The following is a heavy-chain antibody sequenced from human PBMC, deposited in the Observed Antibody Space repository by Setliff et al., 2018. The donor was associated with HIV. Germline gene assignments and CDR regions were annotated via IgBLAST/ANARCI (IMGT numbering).Heavy chain of an antibody. CDR1: GYTFTSYY. CDR2: FNPNSGVT. V-gene: IGHV1-2*06. CDR3: ARVYCSTRSCVDEWYFDY. Sequence: ASVKVSCKASGYTFTSYYMHWVRQAPGQGLEWMGRFNPNSGVTSSPQKFQGRVTMTTDTSASTVFLELSSLRSEDTAIYYCARVYCSTRSCVDEWYFDYWGQGTLVTVSS. D-gene: IGHD2-2*01. J-gene: IGHJ4*02.